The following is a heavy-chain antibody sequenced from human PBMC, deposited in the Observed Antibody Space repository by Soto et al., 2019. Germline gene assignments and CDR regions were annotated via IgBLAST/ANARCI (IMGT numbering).Heavy chain of an antibody. CDR2: IKSKTDGGTT. CDR3: TTDRIMITFGGVIGDEGITLDY. Sequence: PGGSLRLSCAASGFTFSNAWMNWVRQAPGKGLEWVGRIKSKTDGGTTDYAAPVKGRFTISRDDSKNTLYLQMNSLKTEDTAVYYCTTDRIMITFGGVIGDEGITLDYWGQGTLVTVSS. CDR1: GFTFSNAW. J-gene: IGHJ4*02. D-gene: IGHD3-16*02. V-gene: IGHV3-15*07.